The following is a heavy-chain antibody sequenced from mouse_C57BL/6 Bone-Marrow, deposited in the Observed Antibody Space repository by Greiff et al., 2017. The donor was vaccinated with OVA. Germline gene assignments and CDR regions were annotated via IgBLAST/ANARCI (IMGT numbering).Heavy chain of an antibody. Sequence: EVKLQESGPGLVKPSQTVFLTCTVTGISITTGNYRWSWIRQFPGNKLEWIGYIYYCGTITYNPSLTSRTTITRDTPKNQFYLEMNSLTAEDTATYYCARDNGSSYVYFDVWGTGTTVTVSS. J-gene: IGHJ1*03. CDR1: GISITTGNYR. CDR3: ARDNGSSYVYFDV. V-gene: IGHV3-5*01. CDR2: IYYCGTI. D-gene: IGHD1-1*01.